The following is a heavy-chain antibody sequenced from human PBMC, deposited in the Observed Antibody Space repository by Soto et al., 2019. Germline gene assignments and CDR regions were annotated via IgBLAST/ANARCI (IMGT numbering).Heavy chain of an antibody. D-gene: IGHD6-6*01. CDR3: AQRVEAARPFDP. V-gene: IGHV2-5*02. CDR1: GFSLSTSGVG. J-gene: IGHJ5*02. Sequence: QITLKESGPTLVKPTQTLTLTCTFSGFSLSTSGVGVGWIRQPPGKALEWLALIYWDDDKRYSPSLESRLTITKDISRNQVVLTMTNMDPVDTATYYCAQRVEAARPFDPWGQGILVTVSS. CDR2: IYWDDDK.